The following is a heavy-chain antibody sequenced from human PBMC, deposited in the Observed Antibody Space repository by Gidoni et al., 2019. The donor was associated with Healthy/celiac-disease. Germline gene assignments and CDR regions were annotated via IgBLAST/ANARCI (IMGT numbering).Heavy chain of an antibody. Sequence: QVQLVQSGAEVKKPGASVTVSCKASGYTFTSYAMHWVRQAPGQRLEWMGWINAGNGNTKYSQKFQGRVTITRDTSASTAYMELSSLRSEDTAVYYCARYGDYNFDYWGQGTLVTVSS. D-gene: IGHD4-17*01. CDR1: GYTFTSYA. J-gene: IGHJ4*02. CDR3: ARYGDYNFDY. CDR2: INAGNGNT. V-gene: IGHV1-3*01.